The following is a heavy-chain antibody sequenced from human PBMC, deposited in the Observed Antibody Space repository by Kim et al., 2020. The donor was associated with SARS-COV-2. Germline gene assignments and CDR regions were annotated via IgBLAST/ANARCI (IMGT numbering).Heavy chain of an antibody. D-gene: IGHD4-17*01. Sequence: GGSLRLSCAASGFTFDDYAMHWVRQAPGKGLEWVSGISWNSGSIGYADSVKGRFTISRDNAKNSLYLQMNSLRAEDTALYYCAKDIGGDYPENDAFDIWGQGTMVTVSS. CDR1: GFTFDDYA. CDR3: AKDIGGDYPENDAFDI. V-gene: IGHV3-9*01. J-gene: IGHJ3*02. CDR2: ISWNSGSI.